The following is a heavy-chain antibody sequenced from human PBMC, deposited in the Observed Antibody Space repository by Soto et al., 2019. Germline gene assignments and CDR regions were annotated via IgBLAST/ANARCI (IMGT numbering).Heavy chain of an antibody. CDR2: SSSTGAVI. V-gene: IGHV3-11*01. D-gene: IGHD3-10*01. J-gene: IGHJ3*02. CDR1: GFTFSDYY. Sequence: PGGSLRLSCEASGFTFSDYYMTWVRQAPGKGLEWIAYSSSTGAVIYYADSVQGRFTISRDNPKNSLHLQMDSLRPEDTAVYYCARIGEFYGTGSYGNSDVFDIWGQGTLVTVSS. CDR3: ARIGEFYGTGSYGNSDVFDI.